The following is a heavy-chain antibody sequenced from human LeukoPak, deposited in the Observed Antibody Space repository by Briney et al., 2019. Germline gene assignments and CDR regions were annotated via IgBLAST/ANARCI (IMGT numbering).Heavy chain of an antibody. V-gene: IGHV4-4*02. Sequence: SETLSLTCAVSSVSISTSEWWIWVRQPPGQGLEWIGEIHRDGRTRYNPSLTSRVTMSMDYSKNQFSLNVRFVTAADTAIYYCGKTGIYFNPIDYWGPGSLVTVSS. J-gene: IGHJ4*02. D-gene: IGHD3-10*01. CDR1: SVSISTSEW. CDR3: GKTGIYFNPIDY. CDR2: IHRDGRT.